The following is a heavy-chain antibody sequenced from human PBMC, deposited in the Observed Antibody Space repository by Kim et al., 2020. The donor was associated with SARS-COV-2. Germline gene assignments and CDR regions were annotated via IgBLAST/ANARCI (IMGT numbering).Heavy chain of an antibody. J-gene: IGHJ6*03. Sequence: TYAPGFTGRFVLSLDTSVSTAYLQISSLKAEDTAVYYCARTNYDSFYYMDVWGKGTTVTVSS. V-gene: IGHV7-4-1*02. CDR3: ARTNYDSFYYMDV.